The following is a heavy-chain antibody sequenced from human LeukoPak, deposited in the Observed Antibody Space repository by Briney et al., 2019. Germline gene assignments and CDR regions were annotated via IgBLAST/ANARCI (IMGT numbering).Heavy chain of an antibody. CDR2: ISSSSSYI. CDR1: GFTFSSYR. J-gene: IGHJ3*02. Sequence: PGGSLRLSCAASGFTFSSYRMNWVRQAPGKGLEWGSSISSSSSYIYYADSVKGRFTISRDNAKNSLYLQMNSLRAEDTAVYYCARSGIVGAISAFDIWGQGTMVTVSS. CDR3: ARSGIVGAISAFDI. D-gene: IGHD1-26*01. V-gene: IGHV3-21*01.